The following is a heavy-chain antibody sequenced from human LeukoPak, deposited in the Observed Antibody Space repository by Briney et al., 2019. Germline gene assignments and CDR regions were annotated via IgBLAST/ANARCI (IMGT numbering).Heavy chain of an antibody. CDR3: ARDNSVGDNAWWFDP. CDR1: GYTFTIYG. J-gene: IGHJ5*02. CDR2: INPTGGST. Sequence: ASVKVFCKASGYTFTIYGISWVRQAPGQGLEWMGLINPTGGSTGYAQKFQGRVTMTRDMSTSTDYMELSSLRSEDTAIYYCARDNSVGDNAWWFDPWGQGTLVTVSS. D-gene: IGHD1-26*01. V-gene: IGHV1-46*01.